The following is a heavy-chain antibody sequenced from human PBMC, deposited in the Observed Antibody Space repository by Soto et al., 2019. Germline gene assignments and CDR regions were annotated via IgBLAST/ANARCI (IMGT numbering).Heavy chain of an antibody. CDR3: ARAKGLLTVTTSWFAP. Sequence: QVQLQESGPGLVKPSQTLSLTCIVSGGSISSGDYYWSWVRQPPGKGLEWIGYIYYSGSTYYNPSLKSRVTISADPSKNQFSLKLSSVTAADTAVYYCARAKGLLTVTTSWFAPWGQGTLVTVSS. J-gene: IGHJ5*02. CDR1: GGSISSGDYY. V-gene: IGHV4-30-4*01. D-gene: IGHD4-17*01. CDR2: IYYSGST.